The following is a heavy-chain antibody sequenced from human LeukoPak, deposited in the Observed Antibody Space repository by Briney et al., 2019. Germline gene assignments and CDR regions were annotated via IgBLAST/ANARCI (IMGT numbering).Heavy chain of an antibody. CDR1: GFTFSSYG. Sequence: GRSLRLSCAASGFTFSSYGMHWARQTPGRGREWVAVIWYDGSNKYYADSVKGRFTISRDNSKNTLYLQMNSLRAEDTAVYYCARPLVTAKGDGMDVWGQGTTVTVSS. J-gene: IGHJ6*02. V-gene: IGHV3-33*01. CDR2: IWYDGSNK. D-gene: IGHD2-21*02. CDR3: ARPLVTAKGDGMDV.